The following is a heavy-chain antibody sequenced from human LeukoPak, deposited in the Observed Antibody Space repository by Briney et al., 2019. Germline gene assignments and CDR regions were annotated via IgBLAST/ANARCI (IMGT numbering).Heavy chain of an antibody. D-gene: IGHD3-10*01. CDR1: GFTFSTNP. V-gene: IGHV3-23*01. CDR3: VKEHVDRAFTRSFEI. Sequence: GGSLRLSCAASGFTFSTNPMSWVRQAPGKGQEWVSAISPDNTYYADSVKGRLTISRDDSKNTVYLQMNSPRAEDTARYYCVKEHVDRAFTRSFEIWGQGTVVTVSS. CDR2: ISPDNT. J-gene: IGHJ3*02.